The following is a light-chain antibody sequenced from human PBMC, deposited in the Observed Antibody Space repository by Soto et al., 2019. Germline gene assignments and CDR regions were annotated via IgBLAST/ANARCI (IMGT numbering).Light chain of an antibody. CDR2: DAS. V-gene: IGKV3-11*01. Sequence: EIVLTQSPATLSLSPGERATLSCRASQSVSSYLAWYQQKPGQAPRLLIYDASNRATGIPARFSGSGSGTDYTLTISSLEPEDFAVYYLLRRSNWPQTFGQGTKREIK. CDR1: QSVSSY. CDR3: LRRSNWPQT. J-gene: IGKJ2*01.